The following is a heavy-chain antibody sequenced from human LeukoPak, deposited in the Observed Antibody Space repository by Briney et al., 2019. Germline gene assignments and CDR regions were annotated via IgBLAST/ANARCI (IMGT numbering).Heavy chain of an antibody. CDR2: IYHSGST. D-gene: IGHD3-22*01. V-gene: IGHV4-39*07. Sequence: SETLSLTCNVSGHSINSNNYYWGWVRQPPGKGLEWIGEIYHSGSTNYNPSLKSRVTISVDKSKNQFSLKLSSVTAADTAVYYCARDVRDYDSSGYYFSEPEYYFDYWGQGTLVTVSS. CDR3: ARDVRDYDSSGYYFSEPEYYFDY. CDR1: GHSINSNNYY. J-gene: IGHJ4*02.